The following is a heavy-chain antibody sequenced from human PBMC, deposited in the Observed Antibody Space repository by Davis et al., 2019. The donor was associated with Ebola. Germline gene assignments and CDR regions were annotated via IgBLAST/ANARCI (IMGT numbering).Heavy chain of an antibody. D-gene: IGHD2-21*02. V-gene: IGHV3-21*01. CDR3: VRDPALVVTGGGWFFGL. J-gene: IGHJ2*01. CDR2: YGTSADT. CDR1: GFIFSTYV. Sequence: GESLKISCSASGFIFSTYVMSWVRQAPGKGLEWVSTYGTSADTYYADSVKGRFTVPRDNAKNSLYLQMNSLRAEDTAVYYCVRDPALVVTGGGWFFGLWGRGTLVTVSS.